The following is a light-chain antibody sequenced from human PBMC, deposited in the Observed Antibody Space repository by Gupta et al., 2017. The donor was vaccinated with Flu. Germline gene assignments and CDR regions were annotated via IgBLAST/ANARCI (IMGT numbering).Light chain of an antibody. CDR2: EVN. CDR1: NNDIGTYNY. CDR3: SSYTSTTTLV. Sequence: QSALTQPASVAGSPGQSIIIYCTGTNNDIGTYNYVSGYQQHPGQAPELMIYEVNNRPSGVSHRFSGSTSGNTASLTISGLQAEDEADYYCSSYTSTTTLVFGRGTKVTVL. V-gene: IGLV2-14*01. J-gene: IGLJ1*01.